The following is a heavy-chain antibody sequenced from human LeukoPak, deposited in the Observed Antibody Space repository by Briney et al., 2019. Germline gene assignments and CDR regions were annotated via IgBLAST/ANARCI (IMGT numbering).Heavy chain of an antibody. D-gene: IGHD4-23*01. CDR3: AKDQTTVVTPGVDY. J-gene: IGHJ4*02. V-gene: IGHV3-23*01. CDR1: GFTFSSYA. CDR2: ISGSGSST. Sequence: PGGSLRLSCAASGFTFSSYAMSWVRQAPGKGLGWVSAISGSGSSTYYADSVKGRFTISRDNSKNTLYLQMNSLRAEDTAVYYCAKDQTTVVTPGVDYWGQGTLVTVSS.